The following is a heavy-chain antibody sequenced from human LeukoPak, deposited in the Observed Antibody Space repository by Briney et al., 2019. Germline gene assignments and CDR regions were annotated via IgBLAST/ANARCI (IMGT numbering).Heavy chain of an antibody. V-gene: IGHV3-53*01. CDR2: IYSGGST. Sequence: PGGSLRLSCAASGFTVSSNYMSWVRQAPGKGLERVSVIYSGGSTYYADSVKGRFTISRDNSKNTLYLQMNSLRAEDTAVYYCARRGGDHDYGDDYWGQGTLVTVSS. CDR1: GFTVSSNY. CDR3: ARRGGDHDYGDDY. J-gene: IGHJ4*02. D-gene: IGHD4-17*01.